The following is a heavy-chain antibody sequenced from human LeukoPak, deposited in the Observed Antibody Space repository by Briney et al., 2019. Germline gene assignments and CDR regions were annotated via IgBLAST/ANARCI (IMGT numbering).Heavy chain of an antibody. V-gene: IGHV4-59*01. CDR1: GGSISTYY. D-gene: IGHD1-1*01. CDR3: ARGTVQMGMGERYFDN. CDR2: IYHSGST. Sequence: SETLSLTCTVSGGSISTYYWSWIRQPPGKGLEWIGYIYHSGSTNYNPSLKSRITISVDTSRNQFSLSLSSVTAADTAVYYCARGTVQMGMGERYFDNWGQGTLVTVSP. J-gene: IGHJ4*03.